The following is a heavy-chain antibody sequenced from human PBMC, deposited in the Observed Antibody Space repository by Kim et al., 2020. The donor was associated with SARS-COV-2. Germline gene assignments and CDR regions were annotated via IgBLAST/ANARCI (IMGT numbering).Heavy chain of an antibody. V-gene: IGHV3-23*01. CDR3: AQSPLVTLVRDNYDMDV. CDR1: GFIFSSYA. Sequence: GGSLRLSCVASGFIFSSYAMTWVRQAPGKGLEWVAAISGSGGGTYYADSVKGRFTISRDNSKNILILQMNILRAEDTAIYYCAQSPLVTLVRDNYDMDV. J-gene: IGHJ6*01. D-gene: IGHD3-10*01. CDR2: ISGSGGGT.